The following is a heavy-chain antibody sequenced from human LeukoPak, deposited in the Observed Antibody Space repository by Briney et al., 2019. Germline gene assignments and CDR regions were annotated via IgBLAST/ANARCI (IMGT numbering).Heavy chain of an antibody. D-gene: IGHD6-13*01. CDR2: IYYTGST. J-gene: IGHJ4*02. V-gene: IGHV4-59*01. CDR3: ARQQLSQLYYFDN. CDR1: GGSISSYY. Sequence: SETLSLTCTVTGGSISSYYWRWIRQPPGKGLEWIGYIYYTGSTNYNPSLKSRVTISVDTSKNQFSLKLSSVTAADTAVYYCARQQLSQLYYFDNWGQGTLVTVSS.